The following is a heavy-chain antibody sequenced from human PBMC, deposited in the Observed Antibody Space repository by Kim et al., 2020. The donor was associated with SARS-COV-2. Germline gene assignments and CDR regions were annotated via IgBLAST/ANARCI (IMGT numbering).Heavy chain of an antibody. D-gene: IGHD6-19*01. Sequence: ASVKVSCKVSGYTLTELSMHWVRQAPGKGLEGMGGFDPEDGETIYAQKFQGRVTMTEDTSTDTAYMELSRLRSEDTAVYYCATGVAVAGRSSDYYYSYGMDVWGQGKTVSVSS. V-gene: IGHV1-24*01. J-gene: IGHJ6*02. CDR1: GYTLTELS. CDR3: ATGVAVAGRSSDYYYSYGMDV. CDR2: FDPEDGET.